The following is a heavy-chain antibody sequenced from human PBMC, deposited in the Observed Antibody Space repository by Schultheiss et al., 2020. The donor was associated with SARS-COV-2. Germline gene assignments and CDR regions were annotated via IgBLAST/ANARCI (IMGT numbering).Heavy chain of an antibody. CDR2: INHSGST. J-gene: IGHJ3*02. D-gene: IGHD1-26*01. Sequence: SETLSLTCAVYGGSFSGYYWSWIRQPPGKGLEWIGEINHSGSTNYNPSLKSRVTISVDTSKNQFSLKLSPVTAADTAVYYCASFSGSYFSADAFDIWGQGTMVTVSS. CDR3: ASFSGSYFSADAFDI. V-gene: IGHV4-34*01. CDR1: GGSFSGYY.